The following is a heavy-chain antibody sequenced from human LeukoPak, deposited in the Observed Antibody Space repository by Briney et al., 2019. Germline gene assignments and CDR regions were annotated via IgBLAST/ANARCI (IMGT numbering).Heavy chain of an antibody. V-gene: IGHV4-59*01. CDR1: GGSISSYY. D-gene: IGHD4-17*01. Sequence: PSETRSLTCTVSGGSISSYYWSWIRQPPGKGLEWIGYIYYSGSTNYNPSLKSRVTISVDTSKNQFSLKLSSVTAADTAVYYCAREYHYGDYQLFDPWGQGTLVTVSS. CDR3: AREYHYGDYQLFDP. J-gene: IGHJ5*02. CDR2: IYYSGST.